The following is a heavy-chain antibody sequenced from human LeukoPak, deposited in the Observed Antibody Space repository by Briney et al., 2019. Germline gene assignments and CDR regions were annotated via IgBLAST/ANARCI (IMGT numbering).Heavy chain of an antibody. J-gene: IGHJ1*01. CDR2: IYYSGST. V-gene: IGHV4-59*01. Sequence: SETLSLTCTVSGGSISSYYWSWIRQPPGKGLEWIGYIYYSGSTNYNPSLKSRVTISVDTSKNQFSLKLSSVTAADTAVYYCARAPPGYYDSSGYYYGEYFQHWGQGTLVTVSS. D-gene: IGHD3-22*01. CDR3: ARAPPGYYDSSGYYYGEYFQH. CDR1: GGSISSYY.